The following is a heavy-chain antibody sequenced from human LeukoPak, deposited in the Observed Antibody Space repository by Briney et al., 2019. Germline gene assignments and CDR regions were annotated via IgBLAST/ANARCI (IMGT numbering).Heavy chain of an antibody. CDR1: GLTVSSNC. Sequence: GGSLRLSCAASGLTVSSNCMSWVRQAPGKGLEWVSFIYSGGNTYYADSVKGRFTISRDNSKNTVHLQMNSLRAEDTAIYYCAAYRQVLLPFESWGQGTLVTVSS. CDR3: AAYRQVLLPFES. CDR2: IYSGGNT. V-gene: IGHV3-53*01. D-gene: IGHD2/OR15-2a*01. J-gene: IGHJ4*02.